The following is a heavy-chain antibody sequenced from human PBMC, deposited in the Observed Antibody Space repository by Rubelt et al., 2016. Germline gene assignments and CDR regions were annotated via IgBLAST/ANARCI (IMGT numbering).Heavy chain of an antibody. D-gene: IGHD2-2*01. CDR2: IYHSGST. CDR1: GGSISSSSYY. V-gene: IGHV4-39*07. J-gene: IGHJ4*02. Sequence: QLQLQESGPGLVKPSETLSLTCTVSGGSISSSSYYWAWIRQPPGKGLEWIGSIYHSGSTYYNPSLKSRVTISVDTAKNQFSLKLSSVTAADTAVYYCARTVVPAAIPFDYWGQGTLVTVSS. CDR3: ARTVVPAAIPFDY.